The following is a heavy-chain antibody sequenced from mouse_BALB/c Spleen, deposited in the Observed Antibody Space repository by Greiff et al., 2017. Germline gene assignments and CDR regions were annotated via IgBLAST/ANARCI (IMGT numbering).Heavy chain of an antibody. CDR2: IDPSDSYT. CDR3: TRERSMEYGLYAMDY. J-gene: IGHJ4*01. V-gene: IGHV1S127*01. D-gene: IGHD2-10*02. Sequence: QVQLQQPGAELVKPGASVKMSCKASGYTFTSYWMHWVKQRPGQGLEWIGVIDPSDSYTSYNQKFKGKATLTVDTSSSTAYMQLSSLTSEDSAVYYCTRERSMEYGLYAMDYWGQGTSVTVSS. CDR1: GYTFTSYW.